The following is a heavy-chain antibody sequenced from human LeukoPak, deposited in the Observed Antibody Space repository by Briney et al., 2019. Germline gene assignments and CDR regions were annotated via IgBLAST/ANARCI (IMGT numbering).Heavy chain of an antibody. CDR2: IYYNGST. J-gene: IGHJ6*02. Sequence: SQGLSVTSTVPGDSLSSGDYYWRCIRQPPGKGLEWLGYIYYNGSTYYNPSLKSRVTISVDTSKNQFSLKLSSVTAADTAVYYCARVATVVAANYYYYGMDVWGQGTTVTVSS. CDR1: GDSLSSGDYY. V-gene: IGHV4-30-4*01. D-gene: IGHD2-15*01. CDR3: ARVATVVAANYYYYGMDV.